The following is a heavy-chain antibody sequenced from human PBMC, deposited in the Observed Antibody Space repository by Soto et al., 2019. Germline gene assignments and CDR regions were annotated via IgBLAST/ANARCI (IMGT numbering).Heavy chain of an antibody. J-gene: IGHJ3*02. CDR1: GFTFSSYA. CDR2: ISGSGGST. CDR3: ANTDYGDYVADHDAFDI. Sequence: EVQLLESGGGLVQPGGSLRLSCAASGFTFSSYAMSWVRQAPGKGLEWVSAISGSGGSTYYADSVKGRFTISRDNSKNTLYLQMNSRRADDTAVYYCANTDYGDYVADHDAFDIWGQGTMVTVSS. V-gene: IGHV3-23*01. D-gene: IGHD4-17*01.